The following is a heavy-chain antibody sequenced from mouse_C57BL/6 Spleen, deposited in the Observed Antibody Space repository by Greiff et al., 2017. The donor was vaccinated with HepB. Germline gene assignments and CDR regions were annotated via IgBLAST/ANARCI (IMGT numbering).Heavy chain of an antibody. CDR3: ARSWGTAQATDFDY. CDR1: GYSFTGYY. J-gene: IGHJ2*01. Sequence: VQLQQSGPELVKPGASVKISCKASGYSFTGYYMNWVKQSPEKSLEWIGEINPSTGGTTYNQKFKAKATLTVDKSSSTAYMQLKSLTSEDSAVYYCARSWGTAQATDFDYWGQGTTLTVSS. V-gene: IGHV1-42*01. D-gene: IGHD3-2*02. CDR2: INPSTGGT.